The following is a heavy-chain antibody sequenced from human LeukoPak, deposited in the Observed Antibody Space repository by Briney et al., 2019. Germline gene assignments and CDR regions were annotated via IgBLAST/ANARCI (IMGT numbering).Heavy chain of an antibody. V-gene: IGHV3-53*05. D-gene: IGHD2-2*01. Sequence: PGGSLRLSCTASGFTVSSNYMSWVRQAPGKGLEWVSVIYAGGTTYYADSVKGRFTISRDNSKNTLYLQMNSLRAEDTAVYYCARDLGDCSSTSCYSYYYYYGMDVWGQGTTVTVSS. CDR2: IYAGGTT. CDR1: GFTVSSNY. J-gene: IGHJ6*02. CDR3: ARDLGDCSSTSCYSYYYYYGMDV.